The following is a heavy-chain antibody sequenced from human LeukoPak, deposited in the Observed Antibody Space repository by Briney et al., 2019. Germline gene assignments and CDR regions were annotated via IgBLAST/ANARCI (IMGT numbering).Heavy chain of an antibody. CDR3: ARDLGQLWLSGLFDY. J-gene: IGHJ4*02. CDR2: INAGNGNT. D-gene: IGHD5-18*01. V-gene: IGHV1-3*01. CDR1: GYTFTSYA. Sequence: ASVKVSCKASGYTFTSYAMHWVRQAPGQRLEWMGWINAGNGNTKYSQKFQGRVTITRDTSASTAYMELSSLRSEDTAVYYCARDLGQLWLSGLFDYWGQGTLVTVSS.